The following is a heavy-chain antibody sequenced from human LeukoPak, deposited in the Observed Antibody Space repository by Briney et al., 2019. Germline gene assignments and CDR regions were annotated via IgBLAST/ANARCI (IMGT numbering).Heavy chain of an antibody. D-gene: IGHD1/OR15-1a*01. V-gene: IGHV1-69*13. J-gene: IGHJ1*01. Sequence: GASVRVSCKASGGTLNNYGINWLRQAPGQGLEWVGGFIPMFSKAKYAQRFQGRVAMTADESTSTAYMELSSLRSEDTAVYYCASDARSDIGTSGVTQLWGQGTLITVS. CDR2: FIPMFSKA. CDR3: ASDARSDIGTSGVTQL. CDR1: GGTLNNYG.